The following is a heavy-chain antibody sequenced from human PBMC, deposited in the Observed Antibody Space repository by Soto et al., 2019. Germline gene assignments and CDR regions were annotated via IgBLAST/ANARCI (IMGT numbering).Heavy chain of an antibody. V-gene: IGHV3-30-3*01. CDR1: GFTFSTYT. D-gene: IGHD7-27*01. Sequence: QVQLVESGGGVVQPGRSLRLSCAASGFTFSTYTMHWVRQAPGKGLEWVANIEYDGSYKYYADSVKGRFTISRDNSKKTLYLQMTGLGTEARSLYYCATKTGDPSYGGQGTLVTVSS. CDR2: IEYDGSYK. CDR3: ATKTGDPSY. J-gene: IGHJ4*02.